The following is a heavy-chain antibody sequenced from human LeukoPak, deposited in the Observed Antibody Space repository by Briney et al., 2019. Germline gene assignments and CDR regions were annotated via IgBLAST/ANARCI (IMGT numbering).Heavy chain of an antibody. CDR3: AKGSGSYYDSSGYTDY. CDR2: IRYDGSNK. D-gene: IGHD3-22*01. J-gene: IGHJ4*02. V-gene: IGHV3-30*02. CDR1: GFTFSAYG. Sequence: GGSLRLSCAASGFTFSAYGMHWVRQAPGKGLEWVAFIRYDGSNKYYADSVKGRFTISRDNSKNTLYLQMNSLRAEDAAVYYCAKGSGSYYDSSGYTDYWGQGTLVTVSS.